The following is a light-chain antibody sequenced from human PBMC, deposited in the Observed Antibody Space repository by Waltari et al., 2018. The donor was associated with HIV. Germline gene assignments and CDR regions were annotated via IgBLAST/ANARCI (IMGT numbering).Light chain of an antibody. V-gene: IGLV2-8*01. Sequence: QSALTQPPSASGSLGQSVTIPCTGTSSDVGGYNYVSWYQQYPGEAPKLIIYDVNKRPSGVPDRFSGSKSGNTASLTVSGLQGEDEAQYYCSAYAGSNNLVLFGGGTKLTVL. CDR2: DVN. CDR1: SSDVGGYNY. CDR3: SAYAGSNNLVL. J-gene: IGLJ2*01.